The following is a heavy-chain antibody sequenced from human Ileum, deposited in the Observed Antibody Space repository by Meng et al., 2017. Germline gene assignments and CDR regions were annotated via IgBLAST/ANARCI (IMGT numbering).Heavy chain of an antibody. Sequence: QVQLVQSGGEVKKPGASVKVSCKASGYTFSNYAMNWVRQAPGQRLEWMGWINAGNGDTKYSQKFQGRVTITRDTSASAVYMELSNLKFEDTAVYYCARDMPYSSGSFDYWGQGTLVTVSS. D-gene: IGHD3-10*01. CDR3: ARDMPYSSGSFDY. J-gene: IGHJ4*02. CDR2: INAGNGDT. CDR1: GYTFSNYA. V-gene: IGHV1-3*01.